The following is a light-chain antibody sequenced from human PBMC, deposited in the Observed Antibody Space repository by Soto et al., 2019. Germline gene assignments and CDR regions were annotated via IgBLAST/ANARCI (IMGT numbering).Light chain of an antibody. Sequence: QSVLTQPASVSGSPGQSITITCTGKSSDVGGYNYVSWYQQHPGKAPKLMIYDVSNRPSGISNRFSASKSGNTASLTISGLQAEDEADYFCSSYTSSSTQVFGTGTKVTVL. J-gene: IGLJ1*01. CDR3: SSYTSSSTQV. CDR2: DVS. CDR1: SSDVGGYNY. V-gene: IGLV2-14*01.